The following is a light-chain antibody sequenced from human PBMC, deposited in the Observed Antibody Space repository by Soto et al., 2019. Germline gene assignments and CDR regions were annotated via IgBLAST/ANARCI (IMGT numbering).Light chain of an antibody. CDR2: GAS. Sequence: EIVMTQSPATLSVSPGERATLSCRASQSVGSNLAWYQQKPGQAPRLLIYGASTSATGIPARFSGSGSGTEFTLTIGSLQSEDFASYFCQQYNNWPPDRTFGQGTKVEIK. V-gene: IGKV3-15*01. CDR1: QSVGSN. CDR3: QQYNNWPPDRT. J-gene: IGKJ1*01.